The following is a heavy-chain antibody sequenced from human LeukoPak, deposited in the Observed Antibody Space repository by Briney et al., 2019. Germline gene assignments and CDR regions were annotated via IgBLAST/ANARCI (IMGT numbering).Heavy chain of an antibody. Sequence: SETLSLTCAVYGGSFSGYYWSWIRQPPGKGLEWIGEINHSGSTNYNPSLKSRVTISVGTSKNQFSLKLSSVTAADTAVYYYASGTYNSGWYVAFDIWGQGTMVTVSS. CDR2: INHSGST. CDR3: ASGTYNSGWYVAFDI. J-gene: IGHJ3*02. D-gene: IGHD6-19*01. V-gene: IGHV4-34*01. CDR1: GGSFSGYY.